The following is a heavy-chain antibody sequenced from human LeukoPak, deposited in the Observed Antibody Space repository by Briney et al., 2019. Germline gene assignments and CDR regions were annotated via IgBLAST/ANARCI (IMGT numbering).Heavy chain of an antibody. J-gene: IGHJ5*02. D-gene: IGHD3-3*01. V-gene: IGHV3-21*01. CDR2: ISTSSSYI. CDR3: ARGRGETYDFWSGSPPNWFDP. Sequence: GGSLRLSCAASGFTFCIYSMKWARQAPGKGLEWVPSISTSSSYIYHADSVKGRFTISRDNAKNSLYLQMNSLRAEDTAVYYCARGRGETYDFWSGSPPNWFDPWGQGTLVTVSS. CDR1: GFTFCIYS.